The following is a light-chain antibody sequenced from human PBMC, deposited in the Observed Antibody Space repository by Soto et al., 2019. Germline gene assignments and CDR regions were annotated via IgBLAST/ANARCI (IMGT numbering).Light chain of an antibody. CDR3: TSYTTSSTVV. Sequence: SVLTQPASVSGSLGQSITISCTGTRSDIGTYDLVSWYQQHPGKAPQLMIYDVTNRPSGVSNRFSGSKSGNTASLTISGLQAEDEADYYCTSYTTSSTVVIGGGTKVTVL. CDR2: DVT. CDR1: RSDIGTYDL. V-gene: IGLV2-14*03. J-gene: IGLJ2*01.